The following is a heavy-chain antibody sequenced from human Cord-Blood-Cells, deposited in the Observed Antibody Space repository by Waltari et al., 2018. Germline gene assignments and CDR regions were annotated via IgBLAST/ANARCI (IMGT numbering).Heavy chain of an antibody. V-gene: IGHV5-51*01. Sequence: EVQLVQSGAEVKKPGESLKISCKGSGYSFTSYWIGWVRQMPGKGLGWMGIIYPGDSDTRYSPSVQGQVTITADKSSSTAYLQWSSLKASDTAMYYCVRIGGQGDYYYYMDVWGKGTTVTVSS. CDR2: IYPGDSDT. J-gene: IGHJ6*03. CDR3: VRIGGQGDYYYYMDV. CDR1: GYSFTSYW.